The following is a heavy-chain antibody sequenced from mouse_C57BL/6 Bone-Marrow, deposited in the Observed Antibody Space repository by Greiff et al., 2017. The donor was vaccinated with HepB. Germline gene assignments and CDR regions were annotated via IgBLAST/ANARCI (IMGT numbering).Heavy chain of an antibody. V-gene: IGHV1-69*01. CDR2: IDPSGSYT. J-gene: IGHJ2*01. Sequence: QVQLQQSGAELARPGASVKLSCKASGYTFTSYWMHWVKQRPGQGLEWIGEIDPSGSYTNYNQKFKGKSTLTVDKSSSTAYMQLSSLTSEDSAVYYCAREGIQLRLDYWGQGTTLTVSS. D-gene: IGHD3-2*02. CDR3: AREGIQLRLDY. CDR1: GYTFTSYW.